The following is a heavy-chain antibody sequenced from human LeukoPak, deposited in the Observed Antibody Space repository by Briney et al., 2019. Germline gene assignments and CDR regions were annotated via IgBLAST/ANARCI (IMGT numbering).Heavy chain of an antibody. CDR1: GGSISSGGYY. CDR2: INHSGST. J-gene: IGHJ5*02. Sequence: PSETLSLTCAVSGGSISSGGYYWSWIRQPPGKGLEWIGEINHSGSTNYNPSLKSRVTISVDTSKNQFSLKLSSVTAADTAVYYCARRNRTPYYYGSGSYYNWFDPWGQGTLVTVSS. D-gene: IGHD3-10*01. V-gene: IGHV4-34*01. CDR3: ARRNRTPYYYGSGSYYNWFDP.